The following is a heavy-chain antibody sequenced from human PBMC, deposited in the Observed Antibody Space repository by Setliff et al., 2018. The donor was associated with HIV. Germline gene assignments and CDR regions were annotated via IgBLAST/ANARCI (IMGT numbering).Heavy chain of an antibody. J-gene: IGHJ1*01. Sequence: PSETLSLTCAVYGGSFSDDYWTWIRQPPGKGLEWIGEINHSGSTHYNPSLKSRIIISVDTSKKQFSLELTSLTAADTAVYYCARGRGFGSGTEYFQHWGQGTLVTVSS. CDR3: ARGRGFGSGTEYFQH. CDR2: INHSGST. CDR1: GGSFSDDY. V-gene: IGHV4-34*01. D-gene: IGHD3-10*01.